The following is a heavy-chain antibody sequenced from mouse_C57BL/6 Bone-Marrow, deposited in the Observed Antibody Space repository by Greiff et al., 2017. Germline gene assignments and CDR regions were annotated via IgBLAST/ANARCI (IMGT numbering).Heavy chain of an antibody. V-gene: IGHV1-64*01. J-gene: IGHJ2*01. Sequence: QVQLQQPGAELVKPGASVKMSCKASGYTFTSYWMNWVKQRPGKGLEWIGMIYPNSGSTNYNEKFKGKATLTVDKSSSTAYMQLSSLTSEDSAVYYCASAYYWGQGTTLTVSS. CDR1: GYTFTSYW. CDR3: ASAYY. CDR2: IYPNSGST.